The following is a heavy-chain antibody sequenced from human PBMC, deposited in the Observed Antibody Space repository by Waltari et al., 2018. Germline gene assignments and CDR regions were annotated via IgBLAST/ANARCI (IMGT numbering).Heavy chain of an antibody. D-gene: IGHD6-13*01. J-gene: IGHJ4*02. CDR2: INAGNGNT. CDR3: AGEGGIAAANDY. Sequence: QVQLVQSGAEVKKPGASVKVSCKASGYTFTSYAMHWVRQAPGQRLEWMGWINAGNGNTKYSQKFQGRVTITRDTSASTAYMELSSLRSEDTAVYYCAGEGGIAAANDYWGQGTLVTVSS. CDR1: GYTFTSYA. V-gene: IGHV1-3*01.